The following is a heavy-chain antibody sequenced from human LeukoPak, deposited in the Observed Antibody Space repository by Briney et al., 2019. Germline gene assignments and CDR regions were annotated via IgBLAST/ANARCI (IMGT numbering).Heavy chain of an antibody. V-gene: IGHV3-33*08. Sequence: GGSLRLSCAASGFTFSNAWMSWVRQAPGKGLEWVAVIWYDGSNKYYADSVKGRFTISRDNSKNTLYLQMNSLRAEDTAVYYCARSYCSGGSCYSENWFDPWGQGTLVTVSS. CDR1: GFTFSNAW. D-gene: IGHD2-15*01. CDR2: IWYDGSNK. J-gene: IGHJ5*02. CDR3: ARSYCSGGSCYSENWFDP.